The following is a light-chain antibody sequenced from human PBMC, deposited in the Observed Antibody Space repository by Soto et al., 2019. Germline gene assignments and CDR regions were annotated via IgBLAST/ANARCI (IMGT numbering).Light chain of an antibody. J-gene: IGKJ2*01. CDR3: FQHNSCPYT. CDR1: QGISNL. Sequence: DIQMTQSPSSLSASVGDRVTITCRASQGISNLLGWWHHKPGKAPTRLIYAASSLQGGGPSRLSGGGCGTEFTITISGLQPEEFAAYYCFQHNSCPYTFGQGTKLEIK. CDR2: AAS. V-gene: IGKV1-17*01.